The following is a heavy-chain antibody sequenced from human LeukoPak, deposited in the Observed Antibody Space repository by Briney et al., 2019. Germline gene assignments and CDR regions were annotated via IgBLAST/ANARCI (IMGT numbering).Heavy chain of an antibody. CDR3: ARLSYDSSGYYYGYFDY. CDR2: IYPGDSDT. CDR1: GYSFTSYW. V-gene: IGHV5-51*01. Sequence: GESLKISCKGSGYSFTSYWIGWVRQVPGKGLEWMGIIYPGDSDTRYSPSFQGQVTISADKSISTAYLQWSSLKASDTAMYYCARLSYDSSGYYYGYFDYWGQGTLVTVSS. D-gene: IGHD3-22*01. J-gene: IGHJ4*02.